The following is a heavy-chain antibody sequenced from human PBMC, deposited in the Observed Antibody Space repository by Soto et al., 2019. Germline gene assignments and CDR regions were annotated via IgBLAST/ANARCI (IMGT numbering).Heavy chain of an antibody. J-gene: IGHJ6*02. D-gene: IGHD6-13*01. Sequence: GESLKISCKGSGYSFTSYWIGWVRQMPGKGLEWMGIIYPGDSDTRYSPSFQGQVTISADKSISTAYLQWSSLKASDTAMYYCARSAPSSSSWTYYYYYYGMDVWGQGTTVTVS. CDR1: GYSFTSYW. V-gene: IGHV5-51*01. CDR3: ARSAPSSSSWTYYYYYYGMDV. CDR2: IYPGDSDT.